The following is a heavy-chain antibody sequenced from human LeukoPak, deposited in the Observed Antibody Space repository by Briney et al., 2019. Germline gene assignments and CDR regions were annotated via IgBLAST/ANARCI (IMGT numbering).Heavy chain of an antibody. V-gene: IGHV4-34*01. D-gene: IGHD6-19*01. J-gene: IGHJ5*02. CDR2: INHSGST. CDR3: AQRGRYSSGWYGVGWFDP. Sequence: SETLSLTCAVYGGSFSGYYWSWIRQPPGKGLEWIGEINHSGSTNYNPSLKSRVTISVDTSKNQFSLKLSSVTAADTAVYYCAQRGRYSSGWYGVGWFDPWGQGTLVTVSS. CDR1: GGSFSGYY.